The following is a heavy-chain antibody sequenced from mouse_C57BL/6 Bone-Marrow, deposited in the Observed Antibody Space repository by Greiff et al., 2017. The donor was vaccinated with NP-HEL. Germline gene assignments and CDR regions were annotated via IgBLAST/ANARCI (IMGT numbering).Heavy chain of an antibody. CDR1: GYTFTSYW. Sequence: QVQLQQPGAELVMPGASVKLSCKASGYTFTSYWMHWVKQRPGQGLEWIGEIDPSDSYTNYNQKFKGKSTLTVDKSSSTAYMQLCSLTSEDSAVYYCARYGSFYAMDYWGQGPSVTVSS. CDR2: IDPSDSYT. CDR3: ARYGSFYAMDY. V-gene: IGHV1-69*01. D-gene: IGHD1-1*02. J-gene: IGHJ4*01.